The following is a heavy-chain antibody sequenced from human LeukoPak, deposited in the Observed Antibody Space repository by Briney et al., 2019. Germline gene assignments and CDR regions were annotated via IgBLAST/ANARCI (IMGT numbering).Heavy chain of an antibody. D-gene: IGHD2-15*01. CDR2: IIPIFGTA. J-gene: IGHJ6*02. Sequence: SVKFSCKAFGGTFSSYAISWVRQAPGQGLEWMGGIIPIFGTANYAQKFQGRVTITADESTSTAYMELSSLRSEDTAVYYCARVVAADYYYGMDVWGQGTTVTVSS. CDR3: ARVVAADYYYGMDV. V-gene: IGHV1-69*13. CDR1: GGTFSSYA.